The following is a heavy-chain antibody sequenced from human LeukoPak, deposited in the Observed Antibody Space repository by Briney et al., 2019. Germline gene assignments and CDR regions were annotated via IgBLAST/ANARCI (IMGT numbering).Heavy chain of an antibody. CDR3: ASGSFGGVFVIPTFDY. CDR2: IIPIFDRA. V-gene: IGHV1-69*13. J-gene: IGHJ4*02. Sequence: SVKVSCKASGGTFSSYAISWVRPAPGQGREWMGRIIPIFDRANFEQKFQSRRAITADESTSPAYMELSSLRSEDTAVYYCASGSFGGVFVIPTFDYWGQGTLVTVSS. CDR1: GGTFSSYA. D-gene: IGHD3-16*02.